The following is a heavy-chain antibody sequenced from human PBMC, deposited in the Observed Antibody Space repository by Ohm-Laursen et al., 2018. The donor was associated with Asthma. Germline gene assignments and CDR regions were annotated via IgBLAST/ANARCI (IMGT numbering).Heavy chain of an antibody. D-gene: IGHD2-21*02. J-gene: IGHJ3*02. CDR3: ARRDFSGGDPDAAFDI. V-gene: IGHV3-30*03. Sequence: RSLRLSCAAAGFTFSSYGMHWVRQAPGKGLEWVAVISYDGSNKYYADSVKGRFTISRDNSKNTLYLQMNSLRAEDTAVYFCARRDFSGGDPDAAFDIWGQGTMVTVSS. CDR1: GFTFSSYG. CDR2: ISYDGSNK.